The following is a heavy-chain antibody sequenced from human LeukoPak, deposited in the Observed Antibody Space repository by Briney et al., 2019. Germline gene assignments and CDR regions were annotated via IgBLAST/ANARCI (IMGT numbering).Heavy chain of an antibody. D-gene: IGHD3-3*01. CDR2: IYYSGST. Sequence: PSETLSLTCTVSGGSISSYYWSWIRQPPGKGLEWIGYIYYSGSTNYNPSLKSRVTISVDTSKNQLSLKLSSVTAADTAVYYCARAYDFWSGYPNFDYWGQGTLVTVSS. J-gene: IGHJ4*02. CDR3: ARAYDFWSGYPNFDY. V-gene: IGHV4-59*01. CDR1: GGSISSYY.